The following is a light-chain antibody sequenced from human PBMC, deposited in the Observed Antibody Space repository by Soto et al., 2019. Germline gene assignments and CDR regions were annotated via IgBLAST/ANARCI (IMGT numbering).Light chain of an antibody. Sequence: ETVMTQSPATLSVSPGEGATLSCRASQSVSSKLAWFQQKPGQAPRLLIYGASTRATGIPARFSGSVSGTEFTLTISGLQSEDFAVYYCQQYNDWPPFTFGQGTKLEIK. V-gene: IGKV3-15*01. CDR3: QQYNDWPPFT. CDR2: GAS. CDR1: QSVSSK. J-gene: IGKJ2*01.